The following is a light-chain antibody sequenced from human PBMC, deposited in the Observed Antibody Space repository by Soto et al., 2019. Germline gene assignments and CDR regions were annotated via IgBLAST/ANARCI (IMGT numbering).Light chain of an antibody. V-gene: IGKV2-28*01. CDR1: HSLLQSNGYAY. Sequence: DIVMTQSPLSLAVTPGEPASICCNSSHSLLQSNGYAYLDWYLQKPGQSPQLLIYLGSNRASGVPDRFSGSGSGTDFTLKISRVEAEDVGVYYCMQSIQLPPVFGQGTRLEI. CDR3: MQSIQLPPV. J-gene: IGKJ5*01. CDR2: LGS.